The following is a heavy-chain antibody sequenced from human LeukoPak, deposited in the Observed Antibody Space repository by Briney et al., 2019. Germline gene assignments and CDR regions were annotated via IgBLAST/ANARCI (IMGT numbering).Heavy chain of an antibody. CDR2: IYYSGST. CDR1: GSSISSTSYY. Sequence: SETLSLTCTVSGSSISSTSYYWGWIRQPPGKGLEWIGSIYYSGSTYYNPSLKSRVTIFVDTSKNQFSLKLSSVTAADTAIYYCARDSPRGGNSVFGPWGQGTLVTVSS. CDR3: ARDSPRGGNSVFGP. D-gene: IGHD4-23*01. V-gene: IGHV4-39*07. J-gene: IGHJ5*02.